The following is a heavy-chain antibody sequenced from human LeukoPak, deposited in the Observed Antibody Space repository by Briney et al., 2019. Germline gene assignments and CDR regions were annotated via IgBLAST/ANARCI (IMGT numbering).Heavy chain of an antibody. J-gene: IGHJ4*02. CDR3: TTAYYYGSGSYYTYYFDY. V-gene: IGHV3-15*01. CDR2: IKSKTDGDTT. D-gene: IGHD3-10*01. Sequence: GGSLRLSCAASGFTFSNAWMSWVRQAPGKGLEWVGRIKSKTDGDTTDYAAPVKGRFTISRDDSKNTLYLQMNSLKTEDTAVYYCTTAYYYGSGSYYTYYFDYWGQGTLVTVSS. CDR1: GFTFSNAW.